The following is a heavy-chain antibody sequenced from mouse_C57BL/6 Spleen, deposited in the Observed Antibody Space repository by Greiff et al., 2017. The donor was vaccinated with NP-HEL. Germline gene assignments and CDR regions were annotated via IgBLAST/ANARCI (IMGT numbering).Heavy chain of an antibody. V-gene: IGHV3-6*01. CDR1: GYSITSGYY. CDR2: ISYDGSN. CDR3: ARDGGGYDNWYFDV. J-gene: IGHJ1*03. Sequence: EVKLVESGPGLVKPSQSLSLTCSVTGYSITSGYYWNWIRQFPGNKLEWMGYISYDGSNNYNPSLKNRISITRDTSKNQFFLKLNSVTTEDTATYYCARDGGGYDNWYFDVWGTGTTVTVSS. D-gene: IGHD2-2*01.